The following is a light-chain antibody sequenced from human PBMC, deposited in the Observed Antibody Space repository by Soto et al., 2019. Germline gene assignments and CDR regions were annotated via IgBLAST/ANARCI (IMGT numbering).Light chain of an antibody. CDR3: QEYNTWPWT. CDR2: RTS. CDR1: QSISSN. J-gene: IGKJ1*01. V-gene: IGKV3-15*01. Sequence: ETVMTQSPATLSVSPGERATLSCRASQSISSNLAWYQQKPGQAPRLLMFRTSTRATGVPARFSGSGSGTEFNITISSLQSEDFAVYYCQEYNTWPWTFGQGTKVDI.